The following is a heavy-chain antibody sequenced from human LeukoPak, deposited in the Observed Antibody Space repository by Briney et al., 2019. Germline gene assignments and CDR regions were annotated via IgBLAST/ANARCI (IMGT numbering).Heavy chain of an antibody. CDR2: ISSSSSYT. CDR3: AKDSSTWGNRYFDY. D-gene: IGHD2-2*01. J-gene: IGHJ4*02. CDR1: GFTFSDYY. Sequence: GGSLRLSCAASGFTFSDYYMSWIRQAPGKGLEWVSYISSSSSYTNYADSVKGRFTVSRDNSKNTLYLQMDSLRADDTAVYYCAKDSSTWGNRYFDYWGQGTLVTVSS. V-gene: IGHV3-11*06.